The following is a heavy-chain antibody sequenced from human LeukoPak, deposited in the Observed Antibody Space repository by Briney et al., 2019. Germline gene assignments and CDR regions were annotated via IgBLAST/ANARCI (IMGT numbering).Heavy chain of an antibody. V-gene: IGHV4-59*01. Sequence: PETLSLTCTVSGGSISSYYRSWIRQPPGKGLEWIGYIYYSGNTNYNPSLKSRVTISVDTSKNQFSLKLSSVTAADTAVYYCAKQEFRAGFDYWGQGTLVTVSS. CDR3: AKQEFRAGFDY. CDR2: IYYSGNT. CDR1: GGSISSYY. D-gene: IGHD6-13*01. J-gene: IGHJ4*02.